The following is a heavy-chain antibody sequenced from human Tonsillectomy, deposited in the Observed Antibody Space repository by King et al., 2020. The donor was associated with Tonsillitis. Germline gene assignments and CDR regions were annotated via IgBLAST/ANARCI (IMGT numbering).Heavy chain of an antibody. J-gene: IGHJ3*02. V-gene: IGHV4-59*01. D-gene: IGHD1-14*01. Sequence: QLQESGPGLVKPSETLSLTCTVSGASISSYYWSWIRQPPGMRLEWIGYMYYSGTTNYNPSLKSRVTVSVETSTNHFSLKLSSVTAADTAVYYCARVRTPSNHALDIWGQGTMVTVSS. CDR3: ARVRTPSNHALDI. CDR2: MYYSGTT. CDR1: GASISSYY.